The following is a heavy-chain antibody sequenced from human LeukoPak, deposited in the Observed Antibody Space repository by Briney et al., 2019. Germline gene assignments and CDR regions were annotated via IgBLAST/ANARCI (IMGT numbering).Heavy chain of an antibody. CDR1: GFTFSSYA. CDR3: AQSGAKQWLVRDYFDY. Sequence: GRSLRLSCAASGFTFSSYAMHWVRQAPGKGLEWVAVISYDGSNKYYADSVKGRFTISRDNSKNTLYLQMNSLRAEDTAVYYCAQSGAKQWLVRDYFDYWGQGTLVTVSS. J-gene: IGHJ4*02. V-gene: IGHV3-30*04. D-gene: IGHD6-19*01. CDR2: ISYDGSNK.